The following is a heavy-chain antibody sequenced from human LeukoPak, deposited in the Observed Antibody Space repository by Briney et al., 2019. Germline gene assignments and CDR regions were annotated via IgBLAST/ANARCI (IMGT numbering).Heavy chain of an antibody. D-gene: IGHD1-26*01. V-gene: IGHV3-66*01. J-gene: IGHJ4*02. CDR1: GFTFNTFA. CDR3: ARSVYRWAPDY. Sequence: GGSLRLSCVASGFTFNTFAMIWVRQAPGKGLEWVSVIYSGGSTYYADSVKGRFTISRDNSKNTLYLQMNSLRAEDTAVYYCARSVYRWAPDYWGQGTLVTVSS. CDR2: IYSGGST.